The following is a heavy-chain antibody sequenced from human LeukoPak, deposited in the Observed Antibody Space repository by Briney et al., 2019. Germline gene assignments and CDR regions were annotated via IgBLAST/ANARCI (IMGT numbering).Heavy chain of an antibody. J-gene: IGHJ4*02. V-gene: IGHV4-59*01. CDR1: GGSISSYY. D-gene: IGHD2-2*01. CDR2: IYSGSS. CDR3: GRAGPGAFFDH. Sequence: SEALSLTCTVSGGSISSYYWSWIRQPSGKGLEWIGCIYSGSSSYNPSLQSRVTISVDTSMNQFSLKLTSMTAADTAVYYCGRAGPGAFFDHWGRGALVTVSS.